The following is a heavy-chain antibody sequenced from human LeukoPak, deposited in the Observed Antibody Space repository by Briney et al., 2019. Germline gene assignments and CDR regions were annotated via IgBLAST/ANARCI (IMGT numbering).Heavy chain of an antibody. CDR3: ARGKGDYYDSSGLYYFDY. CDR1: GGSISSGDYY. Sequence: SETLSLTCTVSGGSISSGDYYWNWIRQPPGKGLEWIGYIYYSGSTYYNPSLKSRVTISVDTSKNQFSRNLSSVTAADTAVYYCARGKGDYYDSSGLYYFDYWGQGTLVTVSS. J-gene: IGHJ4*02. D-gene: IGHD3-22*01. V-gene: IGHV4-30-4*01. CDR2: IYYSGST.